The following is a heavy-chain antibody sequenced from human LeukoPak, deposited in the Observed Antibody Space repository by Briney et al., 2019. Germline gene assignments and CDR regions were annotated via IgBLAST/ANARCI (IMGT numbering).Heavy chain of an antibody. J-gene: IGHJ5*02. CDR3: ARDSRRITLVRGVIPEYNWFDP. D-gene: IGHD3-10*01. V-gene: IGHV1-18*01. Sequence: ASVKVPCKASGYTFTSYGISWVRQAPGQGLEWMGWISAYNGNTNYAQKLQGRVTMTTDTSTSTAYMELRSLRSDDTAVYYCARDSRRITLVRGVIPEYNWFDPWGQGTLVTVSS. CDR2: ISAYNGNT. CDR1: GYTFTSYG.